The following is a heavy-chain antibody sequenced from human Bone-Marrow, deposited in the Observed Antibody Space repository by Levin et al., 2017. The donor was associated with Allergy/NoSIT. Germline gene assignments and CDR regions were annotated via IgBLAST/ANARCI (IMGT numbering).Heavy chain of an antibody. J-gene: IGHJ4*02. Sequence: KESGPTLVKPTQTLSLTCTFSGFSLSTSPVGVAWIRQPPGKALEWLAVIYWDDDKRYSPSLKSRLTITKDTSRNQVILTMTNMDPVDTATYYCAHRDRAGYTSGWETVYLDYWGQGILVTVSS. CDR2: IYWDDDK. CDR1: GFSLSTSPVG. V-gene: IGHV2-5*02. CDR3: AHRDRAGYTSGWETVYLDY. D-gene: IGHD3-22*01.